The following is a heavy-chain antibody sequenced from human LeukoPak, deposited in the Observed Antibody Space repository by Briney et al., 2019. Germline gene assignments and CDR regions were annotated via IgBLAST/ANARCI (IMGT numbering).Heavy chain of an antibody. J-gene: IGHJ4*02. CDR2: IYNSGST. CDR3: ARSAYCSGGTCYSAYYFDY. Sequence: KTSETLSLTCTVSGGSISSSSYYWSWIRQPAGKGLEWIGRIYNSGSTNYNPSLKSRVTISVDTSKNQFSLKLSSVTAADTAVYYCARSAYCSGGTCYSAYYFDYWGQGTLVTVSS. CDR1: GGSISSSSYY. D-gene: IGHD2-15*01. V-gene: IGHV4-61*02.